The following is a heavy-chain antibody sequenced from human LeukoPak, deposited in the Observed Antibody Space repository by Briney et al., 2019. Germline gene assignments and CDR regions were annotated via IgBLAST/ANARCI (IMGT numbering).Heavy chain of an antibody. CDR2: LYTGGTT. CDR3: VAPHADYVSGSDY. CDR1: GIAVSSNY. D-gene: IGHD4-17*01. J-gene: IGHJ4*02. Sequence: AGGSLRLSCAASGIAVSSNYMSWVRQAPGKGLEWASVLYTGGTTYYADSVKRRFTISRDDSKNTLYLQMNSLRVEDTAAYYCVAPHADYVSGSDYWGQGTLVTVSS. V-gene: IGHV3-53*01.